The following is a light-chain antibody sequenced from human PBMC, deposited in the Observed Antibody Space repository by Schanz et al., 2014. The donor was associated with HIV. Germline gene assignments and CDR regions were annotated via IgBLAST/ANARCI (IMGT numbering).Light chain of an antibody. CDR1: SSDVGDVNF. CDR3: SSYSSSSTLI. J-gene: IGLJ2*01. Sequence: QSALTQPTSVSGSPGQSITISCTVASSDVGDVNFLSWYQQHPGKAPKLMIYDVSSRPSGVPDRFSASKSGNTASLTISGLQVEDEADYHCSSYSSSSTLIFGGGTKLTVL. V-gene: IGLV2-14*03. CDR2: DVS.